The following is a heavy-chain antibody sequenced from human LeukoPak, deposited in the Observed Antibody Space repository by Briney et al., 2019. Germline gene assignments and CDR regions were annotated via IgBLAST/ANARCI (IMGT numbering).Heavy chain of an antibody. CDR2: IRGRGGDT. J-gene: IGHJ4*02. CDR3: ARYEYGGIDY. Sequence: LSLTCTVSGGSISSGGYYWSWVRQAPGKGLEWVSAIRGRGGDTFYADSVKGRFTISRDNSRDTLYLQMNSLRAEDTAVYYCARYEYGGIDYWGQGTLVTVSS. D-gene: IGHD4-23*01. V-gene: IGHV3-23*01. CDR1: GGSISSGGYY.